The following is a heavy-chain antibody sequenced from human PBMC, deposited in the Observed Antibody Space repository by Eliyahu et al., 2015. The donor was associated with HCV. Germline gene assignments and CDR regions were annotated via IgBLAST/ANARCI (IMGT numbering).Heavy chain of an antibody. Sequence: EVKKPGSSVKVSCKASGDTFSNYAISWVRQAPGQGLEWMGGIIPIFGTANYAQKFQGRVSITADESTSTAYMELSSLRSEDTAIYYCARAFSHDFWSAYYYYWGQGTLVTVSS. CDR1: GDTFSNYA. CDR3: ARAFSHDFWSAYYYY. CDR2: IIPIFGTA. V-gene: IGHV1-69*01. J-gene: IGHJ4*02. D-gene: IGHD3-3*01.